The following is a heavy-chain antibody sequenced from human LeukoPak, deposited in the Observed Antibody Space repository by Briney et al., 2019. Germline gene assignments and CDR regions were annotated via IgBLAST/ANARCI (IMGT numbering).Heavy chain of an antibody. V-gene: IGHV3-21*01. Sequence: PGGSLRLSCAASGFTFSSYSMNWVRQAPGKGLEWVSSISSSSSYIYYADSVKGRFTIPRDNAKNSLYLQMNSLRAEDTAVYYCARDLGYNNDAFDIWGQGTMVTVSS. J-gene: IGHJ3*02. CDR2: ISSSSSYI. CDR1: GFTFSSYS. CDR3: ARDLGYNNDAFDI. D-gene: IGHD1-14*01.